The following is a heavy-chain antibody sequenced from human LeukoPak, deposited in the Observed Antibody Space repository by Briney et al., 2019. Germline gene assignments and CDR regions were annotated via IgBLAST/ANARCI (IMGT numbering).Heavy chain of an antibody. D-gene: IGHD2-2*01. Sequence: GESLRLACAASGFTFSAYWMTWVRQPPGKGLEWVANIRQGSSESYYVDSVKGRFTISRDNAKNTVYLQMSSMRAEDTAVYYCAREGVFCVRNCISNSGARFDPWAREHWSPSPQ. CDR3: AREGVFCVRNCISNSGARFDP. J-gene: IGHJ5*02. CDR1: GFTFSAYW. CDR2: IRQGSSES. V-gene: IGHV3-7*01.